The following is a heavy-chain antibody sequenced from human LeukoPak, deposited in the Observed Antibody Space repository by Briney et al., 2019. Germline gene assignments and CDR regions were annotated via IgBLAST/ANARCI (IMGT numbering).Heavy chain of an antibody. V-gene: IGHV4-59*08. CDR2: IYYSGST. CDR3: ARQGVYCSGGSCYGHYYGMDV. J-gene: IGHJ6*02. CDR1: GGSISSYY. Sequence: PSETLSLTCTVSGGSISSYYWSWIRQPPGKGLEWIGYIYYSGSTNYNPSLKSRATISVDTSKNQFSLKLSSVTAADTAVYYCARQGVYCSGGSCYGHYYGMDVWGQGTTVTVSS. D-gene: IGHD2-15*01.